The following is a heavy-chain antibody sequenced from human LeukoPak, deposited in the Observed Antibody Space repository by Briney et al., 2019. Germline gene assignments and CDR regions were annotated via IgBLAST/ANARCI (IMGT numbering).Heavy chain of an antibody. CDR1: GYSFSSHA. CDR3: ARYMVKGAPDYLDY. D-gene: IGHD3-10*01. CDR2: IGYDGHEK. Sequence: GRSLRLSCAASGYSFSSHAMHWVRQAPGKGLEWVAVIGYDGHEKYYADSVRGRFTISRDDSKNTLYLQMDSLTAEDTALYYCARYMVKGAPDYLDYWGQGTLVTVSS. J-gene: IGHJ4*02. V-gene: IGHV3-30*19.